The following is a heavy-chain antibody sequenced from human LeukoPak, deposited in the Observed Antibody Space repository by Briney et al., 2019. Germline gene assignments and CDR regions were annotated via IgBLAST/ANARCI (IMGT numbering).Heavy chain of an antibody. CDR1: GYGFTSYW. V-gene: IGHV5-51*01. CDR2: IYPGDSDT. Sequence: GESLKISCKGSGYGFTSYWIGWVRQMPGKGLEWMGIIYPGDSDTRYSPSFQGQVTISADKSISTAYLQWSSLKASDTAMYYCARLQDYSNYLGYFDYWGQGTLVTVSS. J-gene: IGHJ4*02. D-gene: IGHD4-11*01. CDR3: ARLQDYSNYLGYFDY.